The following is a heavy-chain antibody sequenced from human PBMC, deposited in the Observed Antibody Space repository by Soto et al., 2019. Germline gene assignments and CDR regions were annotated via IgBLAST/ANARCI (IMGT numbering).Heavy chain of an antibody. V-gene: IGHV1-69*01. J-gene: IGHJ4*02. CDR2: IIPIFGTA. D-gene: IGHD3-22*01. CDR1: GGLFSRHA. CDR3: ARGWGYDSNDYYYAY. Sequence: QVLLGQSGSEVSKPGSSVKVACKASGGLFSRHAISWVRQAPVQGLEWMGGIIPIFGTANHSQKFQGRVTILADESTSTVYMELGSLRSEDTAMYYCARGWGYDSNDYYYAYWGQGTLVIVAS.